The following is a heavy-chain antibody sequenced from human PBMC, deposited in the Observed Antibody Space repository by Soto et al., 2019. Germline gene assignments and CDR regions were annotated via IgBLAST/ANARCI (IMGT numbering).Heavy chain of an antibody. Sequence: SVKVSCKASGGTFSSYTISWVRQAPGQGLEWMGRIIPILGIANYAQKFQGRVTITADKSTSTVYMELSSLRSEDTALYYCARASSSTVTDYYYYYMDVWGKGTTVTVSS. CDR3: ARASSSTVTDYYYYYMDV. CDR2: IIPILGIA. J-gene: IGHJ6*03. D-gene: IGHD4-4*01. CDR1: GGTFSSYT. V-gene: IGHV1-69*02.